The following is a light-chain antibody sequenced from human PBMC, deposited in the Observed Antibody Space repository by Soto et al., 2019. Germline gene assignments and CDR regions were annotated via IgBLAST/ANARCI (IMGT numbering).Light chain of an antibody. CDR2: RVI. J-gene: IGLJ3*02. CDR3: GSYTSATTWV. CDR1: SSDIGRYDY. V-gene: IGLV2-14*03. Sequence: QPASVSGSPGQSITISCTGTSSDIGRYDYVSWYQQFPGKAPKLMIYRVINRPSGVSDRFSGSKSGNSASLSISGLQPEDEASYFCGSYTSATTWVFGGGTQLTVL.